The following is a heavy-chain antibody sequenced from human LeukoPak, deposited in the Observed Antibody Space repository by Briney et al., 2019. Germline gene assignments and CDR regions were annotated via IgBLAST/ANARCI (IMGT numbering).Heavy chain of an antibody. CDR3: AKVDSSERSGIWTAFDV. V-gene: IGHV3-23*01. CDR1: GFSIRLYV. D-gene: IGHD3-3*01. CDR2: ISGSGTST. Sequence: PGGSLRLSCAASGFSIRLYVVSWVRQAPGKGLEWVSDISGSGTSTHYADSVKGRFTISRDNSKKTLNLQMNSLTAEDTAVYYCAKVDSSERSGIWTAFDVWGRGTMVTVSS. J-gene: IGHJ3*01.